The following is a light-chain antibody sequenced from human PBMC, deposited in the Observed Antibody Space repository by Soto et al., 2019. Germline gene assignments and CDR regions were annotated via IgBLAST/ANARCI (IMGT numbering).Light chain of an antibody. Sequence: QSVLTQAPSASGTPGQRVTISCSGSSSSIGSNTVNWYQQLPGTAPKVLIYSNDQRPSGVPDRFSGSKSGTSASLAIGGLQSEDEADYYCAVWDDSLNGWVFGGGTKVTVL. J-gene: IGLJ3*02. CDR3: AVWDDSLNGWV. CDR1: SSSIGSNT. CDR2: SND. V-gene: IGLV1-44*01.